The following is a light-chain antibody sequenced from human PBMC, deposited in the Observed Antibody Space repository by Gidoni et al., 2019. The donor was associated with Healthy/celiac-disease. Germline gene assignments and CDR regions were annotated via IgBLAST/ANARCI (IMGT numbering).Light chain of an antibody. Sequence: EIVLTQSPGTLSLSPGERATLPCRASQSVSSSYLAWYQQKPGQAPRLLIYGASSRATGIPDRFSGSGSGTDFTLTISRLEPEDFAVYYCQQYGSSHGRTFGQGTKVEIK. CDR2: GAS. V-gene: IGKV3-20*01. CDR1: QSVSSSY. J-gene: IGKJ1*01. CDR3: QQYGSSHGRT.